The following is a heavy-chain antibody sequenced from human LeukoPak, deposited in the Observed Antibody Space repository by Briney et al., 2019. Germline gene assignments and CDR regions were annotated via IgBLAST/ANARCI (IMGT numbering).Heavy chain of an antibody. D-gene: IGHD3-22*01. CDR1: GFTFSIYS. J-gene: IGHJ3*02. CDR3: VREGGGYPDDAFDI. V-gene: IGHV3-21*01. Sequence: PGGSLRLSRAASGFTFSIYSMNWVRQAPGKGLEWVSSISSSSSYIYYADSVKGRFSISRDNAKNSLYVQMNSLRAEDTAVYYCVREGGGYPDDAFDIWGQGTMVSVSS. CDR2: ISSSSSYI.